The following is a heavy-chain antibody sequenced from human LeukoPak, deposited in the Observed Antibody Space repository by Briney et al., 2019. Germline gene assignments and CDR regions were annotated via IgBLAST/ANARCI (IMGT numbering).Heavy chain of an antibody. Sequence: PSETLSLTCTVSGGSISNYYWSWIRQPPGKALEWIGFIYYSGSTNYNPSLKSRVTISVDTSKNQFSLKLTSLTAADTAVYYCAREDSSGYLGYWGQGTLVTVSS. CDR3: AREDSSGYLGY. CDR1: GGSISNYY. CDR2: IYYSGST. D-gene: IGHD3-22*01. J-gene: IGHJ4*02. V-gene: IGHV4-59*01.